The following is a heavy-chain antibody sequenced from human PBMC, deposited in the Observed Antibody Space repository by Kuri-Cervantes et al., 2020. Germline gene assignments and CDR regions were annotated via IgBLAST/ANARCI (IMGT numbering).Heavy chain of an antibody. V-gene: IGHV3-33*08. CDR2: IWYDGSNK. Sequence: GESLKISCAVSGFTFTNAWMNWVRQAPGKGLEWVAVIWYDGSNKYYADSVKGRFTISRDNSKNTLYLQMNSLRAEDTAVYYCAREGYCSSTSCYDDYWGQGTLVTVSS. J-gene: IGHJ4*02. CDR1: GFTFTNAW. D-gene: IGHD2-2*01. CDR3: AREGYCSSTSCYDDY.